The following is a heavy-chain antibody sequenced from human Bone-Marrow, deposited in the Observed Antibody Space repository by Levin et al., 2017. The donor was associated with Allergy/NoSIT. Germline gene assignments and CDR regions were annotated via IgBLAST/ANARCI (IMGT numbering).Heavy chain of an antibody. CDR3: ADVGHSFGLDV. J-gene: IGHJ6*02. D-gene: IGHD5-12*01. V-gene: IGHV3-72*01. Sequence: PGGSLRLSCAASGFSFSDHYIDWVRQAPGKGLEWLGRITDKGHSYTSEYAASVKGRFTISRDDSKNSVYLQMNSPKTEDTAVYYCADVGHSFGLDVWGQGTTVTVSS. CDR1: GFSFSDHY. CDR2: ITDKGHSYTS.